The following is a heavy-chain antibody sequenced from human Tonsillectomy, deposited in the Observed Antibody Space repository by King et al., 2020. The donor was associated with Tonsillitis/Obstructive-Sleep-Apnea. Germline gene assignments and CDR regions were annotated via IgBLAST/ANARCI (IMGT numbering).Heavy chain of an antibody. CDR2: TYYRSKWYN. Sequence: VQLQESGPGLVKPSQTLSLTCAISGDSVSSNSAAWNWIRQSPSRGLEWLGRTYYRSKWYNDYAVSVKSRITINPDTSKNQFSLQLNSVTPEDTAVYYCARTPPDYDILPGYYMGGDWFDPWGQGTLVTVSS. CDR1: GDSVSSNSAA. D-gene: IGHD3-9*01. J-gene: IGHJ5*02. CDR3: ARTPPDYDILPGYYMGGDWFDP. V-gene: IGHV6-1*01.